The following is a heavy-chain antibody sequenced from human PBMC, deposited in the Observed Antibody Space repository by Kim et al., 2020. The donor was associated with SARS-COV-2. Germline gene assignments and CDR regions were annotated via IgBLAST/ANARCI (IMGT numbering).Heavy chain of an antibody. J-gene: IGHJ4*02. CDR1: GFTFSSYG. Sequence: GGSLRLSCAASGFTFSSYGMHWVRQAPGKGLEWVAVISYDGSNKYYADSVKGRFTISRDNSKNTLYLQMNSLRAEDTAVYYCAKERGGGYSHPHDYWGQGTRVTVSS. V-gene: IGHV3-30*18. CDR2: ISYDGSNK. CDR3: AKERGGGYSHPHDY. D-gene: IGHD5-12*01.